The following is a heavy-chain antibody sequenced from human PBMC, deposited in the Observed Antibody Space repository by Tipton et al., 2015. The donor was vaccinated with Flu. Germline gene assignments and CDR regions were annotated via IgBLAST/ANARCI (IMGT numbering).Heavy chain of an antibody. CDR3: AQGGSSRTLLHC. D-gene: IGHD6-13*01. CDR1: GFTFSSYA. J-gene: IGHJ4*02. V-gene: IGHV3-23*01. Sequence: SLRLSCAASGFTFSSYAMSWVRQAPGKGLEWVSTISGSGGGTYYTDSVKGRFTISRDNSKNTLYLQMNSLGAEDTAVYYCAQGGSSRTLLHCWGQGTLVTVSS. CDR2: ISGSGGGT.